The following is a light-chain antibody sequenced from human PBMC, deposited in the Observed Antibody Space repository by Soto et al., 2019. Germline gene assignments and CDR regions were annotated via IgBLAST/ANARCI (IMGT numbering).Light chain of an antibody. CDR1: QSISSW. Sequence: DIHMTQSPSTLSASVGDRVTITCRASQSISSWMAWYQQKPGKAPKLLIYKASSLESGVPSRFSGSGSGTEFTLTISSLQPDDFATYYCQQYNSYPWTFGQGTKLDIK. CDR3: QQYNSYPWT. CDR2: KAS. J-gene: IGKJ1*01. V-gene: IGKV1-5*03.